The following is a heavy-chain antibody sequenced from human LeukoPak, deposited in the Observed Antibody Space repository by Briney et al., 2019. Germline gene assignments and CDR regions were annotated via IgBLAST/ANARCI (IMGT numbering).Heavy chain of an antibody. CDR2: ISYDGSNK. J-gene: IGHJ1*01. D-gene: IGHD6-13*01. Sequence: GGSLRLSCAASGFTFSSYAMHWVRQAPGKGLEWVAVISYDGSNKYYADSVKGRFTISRDNSKNTLYLQMNSLRAEDTAVYYCARDSRAAAGYFQHWGQGTLVTVSS. CDR3: ARDSRAAAGYFQH. CDR1: GFTFSSYA. V-gene: IGHV3-30-3*01.